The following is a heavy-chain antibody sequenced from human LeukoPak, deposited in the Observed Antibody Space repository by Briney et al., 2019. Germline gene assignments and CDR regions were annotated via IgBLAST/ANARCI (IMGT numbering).Heavy chain of an antibody. V-gene: IGHV5-51*01. CDR1: GYNFTSYW. Sequence: GASLQISCKGSGYNFTSYWVGWVRPLPGKGLEWMGIIYPGDSDTRYSPSFQGQVTISADKSISTAYLQWSSLKASDTAMYDCARLIAAAPDYWVQGTLVTVSS. D-gene: IGHD6-13*01. J-gene: IGHJ4*02. CDR2: IYPGDSDT. CDR3: ARLIAAAPDY.